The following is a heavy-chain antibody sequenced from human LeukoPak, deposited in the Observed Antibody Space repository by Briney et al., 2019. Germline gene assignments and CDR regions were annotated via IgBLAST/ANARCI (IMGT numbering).Heavy chain of an antibody. D-gene: IGHD3-3*01. Sequence: GGSLRLSCAASGFIFSTYAIHWVRQAPGKGQEWVAVISYHGSNKYYADSVKGRFTISRDNSKNTLYLQMNSLRAEDTAVYYCARDYDFWSGFFDNWGQGILVTVSS. V-gene: IGHV3-30-3*01. CDR1: GFIFSTYA. J-gene: IGHJ4*02. CDR3: ARDYDFWSGFFDN. CDR2: ISYHGSNK.